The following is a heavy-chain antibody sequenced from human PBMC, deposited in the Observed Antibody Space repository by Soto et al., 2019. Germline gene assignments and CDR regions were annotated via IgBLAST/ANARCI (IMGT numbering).Heavy chain of an antibody. CDR1: GGSISSYY. Sequence: SETLSLTCTVSGGSISSYYWSWIRQSAGQGLEWIGRIYPGGSTNYTPSLKSRVTMSADTSKNQFSLRLTSVTAADTAVYYCARANVGPPGGGSWIMPFDFWGQGTLVTVSS. V-gene: IGHV4-4*07. CDR3: ARANVGPPGGGSWIMPFDF. D-gene: IGHD2-15*01. J-gene: IGHJ4*02. CDR2: IYPGGST.